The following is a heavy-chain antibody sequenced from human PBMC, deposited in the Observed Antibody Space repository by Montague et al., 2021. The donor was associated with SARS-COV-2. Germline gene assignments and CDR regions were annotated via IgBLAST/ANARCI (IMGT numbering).Heavy chain of an antibody. CDR2: IYYTGST. Sequence: SETLSLTCTVSGDSISGFYWSWIRQPPGKGLEWIGYIYYTGSTNSXPHLNGRISMSVDTSRNELSLKLSSVTAADTALYYCARFTTSGIDYWGQGTLVTVSS. CDR3: ARFTTSGIDY. V-gene: IGHV4-59*01. CDR1: GDSISGFY. J-gene: IGHJ4*02. D-gene: IGHD6-25*01.